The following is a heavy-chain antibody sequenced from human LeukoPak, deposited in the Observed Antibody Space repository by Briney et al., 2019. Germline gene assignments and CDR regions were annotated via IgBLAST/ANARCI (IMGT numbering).Heavy chain of an antibody. V-gene: IGHV4-59*08. CDR1: GGSISGYY. CDR2: IYHTGNS. CDR3: ARHPFSSPLDY. Sequence: SETLSLTCTVSGGSISGYYWSWIRQPAGKGLEWIGYIYHTGNSDYTPSLKSRAAISLDTSKNQFSLKLTSVTAADTAVYFCARHPFSSPLDYWGQGTLVTVSS. D-gene: IGHD2/OR15-2a*01. J-gene: IGHJ4*02.